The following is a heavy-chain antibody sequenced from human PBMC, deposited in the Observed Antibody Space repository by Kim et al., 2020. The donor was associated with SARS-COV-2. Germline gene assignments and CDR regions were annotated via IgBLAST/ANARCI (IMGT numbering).Heavy chain of an antibody. Sequence: SETLSLTCTVSGGSISSYYWSWIRQPPGKGLEWIGYIYYSGSTNYNPSLKSRVTISVDTSKNQFSLKLSSVTAADTAVYYCARVGLGYCSEGRCQNACDIGGRGTMVTVPS. CDR1: GGSISSYY. J-gene: IGHJ3*02. V-gene: IGHV4-59*01. CDR3: ARVGLGYCSEGRCQNACDI. D-gene: IGHD2-15*01. CDR2: IYYSGST.